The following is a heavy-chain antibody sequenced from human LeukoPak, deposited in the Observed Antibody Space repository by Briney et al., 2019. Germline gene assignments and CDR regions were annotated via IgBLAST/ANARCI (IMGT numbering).Heavy chain of an antibody. CDR1: GGSISSYY. J-gene: IGHJ4*02. CDR2: IYYSGST. V-gene: IGHV4-59*01. CDR3: ARARYDYVWGSYRYRTYYFDY. Sequence: SETLSLTCTVSGGSISSYYWSWIRQPPGKGLEWIGYIYYSGSTNYNPSLKSRVTISVDTSKNQFSLKLSSVTAADTAVYYCARARYDYVWGSYRYRTYYFDYWGQGTLVTVSS. D-gene: IGHD3-16*02.